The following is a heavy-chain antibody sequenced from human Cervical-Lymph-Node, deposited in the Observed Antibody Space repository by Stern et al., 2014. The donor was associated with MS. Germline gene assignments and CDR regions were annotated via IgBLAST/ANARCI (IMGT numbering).Heavy chain of an antibody. CDR1: GFTFRDYS. CDR2: ISSTGTYI. D-gene: IGHD4-17*01. V-gene: IGHV3-21*01. CDR3: ATDLMTTVTTIEY. J-gene: IGHJ4*02. Sequence: VQLVQSGGGLVKPGGSLRLSCVASGFTFRDYSVNWVRQAPGKGLECVSSISSTGTYIYYADSVKGRFTISRDNAKNSLYLQMNSLRAEDTAVYYCATDLMTTVTTIEYWGQGALVTVSS.